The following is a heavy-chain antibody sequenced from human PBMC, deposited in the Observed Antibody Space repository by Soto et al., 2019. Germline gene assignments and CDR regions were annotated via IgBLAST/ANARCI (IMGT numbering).Heavy chain of an antibody. V-gene: IGHV3-11*01. D-gene: IGHD2-15*01. J-gene: IGHJ4*02. CDR2: IVSSGNTI. CDR1: GFTFSDYY. CDR3: AREAIAPHNFDY. Sequence: GGSLRLSCAASGFTFSDYYMSWIRQAPGKGLEWVSYIVSSGNTIYYADSVRGRFTISRDNAKNSLYLQMNSLRAEDTAVYYCAREAIAPHNFDYWGQGTLVTVSS.